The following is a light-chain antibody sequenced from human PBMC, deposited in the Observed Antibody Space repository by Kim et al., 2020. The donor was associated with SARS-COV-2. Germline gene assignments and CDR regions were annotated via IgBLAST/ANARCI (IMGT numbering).Light chain of an antibody. CDR3: GSYTSSSTFV. CDR1: SSDVGGYNY. Sequence: QSVLTQPASVSGSAGQSITISCTGTSSDVGGYNYVSWYQQHPGKAPKLMIYDVSKRPSGVSNRFSGSKSGNTASLTISGLQAEDEADYYCGSYTSSSTFVFGAGTKVTVL. J-gene: IGLJ1*01. CDR2: DVS. V-gene: IGLV2-14*01.